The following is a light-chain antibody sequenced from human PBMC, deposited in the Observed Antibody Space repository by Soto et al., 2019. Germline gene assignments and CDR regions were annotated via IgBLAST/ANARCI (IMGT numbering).Light chain of an antibody. CDR1: NIGSES. V-gene: IGLV3-21*02. CDR2: DDS. CDR3: QVWDRSSDHRGV. Sequence: SYELTQPPSVSVAPGQTARITCGGNNIGSESVHWYQKKPGQAPVLVVYDDSDRPSGIPERFSGSNSGNTATLTISRVEAGDEADYYYQVWDRSSDHRGVFGGGTKLTVL. J-gene: IGLJ2*01.